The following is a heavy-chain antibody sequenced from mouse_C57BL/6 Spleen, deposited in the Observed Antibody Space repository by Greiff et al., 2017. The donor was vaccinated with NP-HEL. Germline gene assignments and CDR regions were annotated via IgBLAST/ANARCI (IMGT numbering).Heavy chain of an antibody. V-gene: IGHV1-50*01. CDR3: ARRYYGSSIFDY. Sequence: VQLQQPGAELVKPGASVKLSCKASGYTFTSYWMQWVKQRPGQGLEWIGEIDPSDSYTNYNQKFKGKATLTVDTSSSTAYMQLSSLTSEDSAVYYCARRYYGSSIFDYWGQGTTLTVSS. D-gene: IGHD1-1*01. CDR2: IDPSDSYT. CDR1: GYTFTSYW. J-gene: IGHJ2*01.